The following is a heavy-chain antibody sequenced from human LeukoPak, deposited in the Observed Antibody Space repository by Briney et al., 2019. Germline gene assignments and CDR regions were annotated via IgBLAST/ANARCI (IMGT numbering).Heavy chain of an antibody. V-gene: IGHV3-66*03. CDR3: AKGYCRGGSCYSGEDYFDY. CDR2: IYSCGST. D-gene: IGHD2-15*01. CDR1: GFTVSSNY. J-gene: IGHJ4*02. Sequence: PGGSLRLSCAASGFTVSSNYMSWVRQAPGKGLEWVSVIYSCGSTYYADSVKGRFTISRDNSKNTLYLQMNNLRAEDTAVYYCAKGYCRGGSCYSGEDYFDYWGQGTLVTVSS.